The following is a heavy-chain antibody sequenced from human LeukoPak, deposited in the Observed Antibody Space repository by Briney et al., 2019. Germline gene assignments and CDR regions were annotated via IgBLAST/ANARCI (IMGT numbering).Heavy chain of an antibody. CDR2: IDYSGST. D-gene: IGHD5-12*01. J-gene: IGHJ4*02. V-gene: IGHV4-59*01. CDR3: ARAGHNGYEIDY. CDR1: GGSIHTYY. Sequence: SETLPLTCTVSGGSIHTYYWSWIRQSPGKGLEWIGYIDYSGSTNYNPSLRSRVTMSIDTSKKQFSLKLTSVTAADTAVHYCARAGHNGYEIDYWGQGTLLTVSS.